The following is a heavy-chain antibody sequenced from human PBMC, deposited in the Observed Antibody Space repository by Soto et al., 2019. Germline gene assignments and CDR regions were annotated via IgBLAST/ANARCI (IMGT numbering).Heavy chain of an antibody. V-gene: IGHV3-23*01. Sequence: GGSLRLSCAASGFTFSTYPMNWVRQAPGKGLEWVSAISSSGDNTYYADSVKGRLTISRDNSKNTLYLQMNSLRVEDTALYYCAKMGGATYYYYQGMDVWGQGTTVTVSS. D-gene: IGHD3-16*01. CDR1: GFTFSTYP. J-gene: IGHJ6*02. CDR2: ISSSGDNT. CDR3: AKMGGATYYYYQGMDV.